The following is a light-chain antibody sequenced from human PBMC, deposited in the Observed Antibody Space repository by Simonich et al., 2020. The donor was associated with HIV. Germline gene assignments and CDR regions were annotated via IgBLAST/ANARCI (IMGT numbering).Light chain of an antibody. J-gene: IGLJ3*02. V-gene: IGLV2-14*03. CDR2: DVS. Sequence: QSALTQPASVSGSPGQSITIYCTGTSSDVGGYNYVSWYQQHPGKAPQLLIYDVSNLPSGVSNRFSGSKSANTASRTISGLQAEDEADYYCTSYTSSSLWVFGGGTKLTVL. CDR1: SSDVGGYNY. CDR3: TSYTSSSLWV.